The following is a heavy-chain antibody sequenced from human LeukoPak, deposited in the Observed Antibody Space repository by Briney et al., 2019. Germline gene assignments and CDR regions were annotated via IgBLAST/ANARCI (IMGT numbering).Heavy chain of an antibody. Sequence: PSETLSLTCTVSGGSISSGSYYWGWIRRPPGKGLEWIGSIYYSGSTYYNPSLKSRVTISVDTSKNQFSLKLSSVTAADTAMYYCARDRPAYSRVFDYWGQGTLVTVSS. D-gene: IGHD4-11*01. J-gene: IGHJ4*02. CDR1: GGSISSGSYY. CDR2: IYYSGST. V-gene: IGHV4-39*07. CDR3: ARDRPAYSRVFDY.